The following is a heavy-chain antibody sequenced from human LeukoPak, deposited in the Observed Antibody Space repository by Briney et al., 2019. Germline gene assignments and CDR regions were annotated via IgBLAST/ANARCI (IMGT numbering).Heavy chain of an antibody. J-gene: IGHJ6*02. CDR3: ARSQRRSYYGMDV. CDR1: GFTFSDYY. CDR2: ISSSNNYT. D-gene: IGHD1-1*01. V-gene: IGHV3-11*03. Sequence: PGGPLRLSCAASGFTFSDYYMSWIRQAPGKGREWVSYISSSNNYTNYADSVKGRFTISRDNDKNSLYLQMNSLRAEDPALYYCARSQRRSYYGMDVWGQGTTVTVSS.